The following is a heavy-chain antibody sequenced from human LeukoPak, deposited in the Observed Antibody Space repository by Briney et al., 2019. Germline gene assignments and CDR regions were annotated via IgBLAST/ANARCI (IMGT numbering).Heavy chain of an antibody. Sequence: GGSLSLSCAASGFTFSSYEMNWVRQAPGKGLEWVSYISSSGSTIYHADSVKGRFTISRDNAKNSLYLQMNSLRAEDTAVYYCARVGDYYDSSGYLLWGQGTLVTVSS. V-gene: IGHV3-48*03. CDR2: ISSSGSTI. CDR3: ARVGDYYDSSGYLL. J-gene: IGHJ4*02. D-gene: IGHD3-22*01. CDR1: GFTFSSYE.